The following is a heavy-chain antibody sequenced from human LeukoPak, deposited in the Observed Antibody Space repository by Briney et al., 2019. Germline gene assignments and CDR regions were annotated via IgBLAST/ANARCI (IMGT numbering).Heavy chain of an antibody. CDR2: ISFEGNNQ. J-gene: IGHJ4*02. CDR1: GFTFSSSV. CDR3: ARTSRDFCSSNSCLRGFDY. V-gene: IGHV3-30-3*01. Sequence: PGGSLRLSCAASGFTFSSSVMHWVRQAPGKGLDWVATISFEGNNQYYADSVKGRFTISRDNSKSTLYLQMNSLRAEDTAMYYCARTSRDFCSSNSCLRGFDYWGQGTLVTVSS. D-gene: IGHD2-2*01.